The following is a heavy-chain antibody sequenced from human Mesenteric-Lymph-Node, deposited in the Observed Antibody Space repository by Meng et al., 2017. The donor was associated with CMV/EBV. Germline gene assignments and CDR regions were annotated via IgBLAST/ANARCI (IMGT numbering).Heavy chain of an antibody. V-gene: IGHV6-1*01. CDR3: AREGGYDQGLAY. J-gene: IGHJ4*02. CDR1: GDSVSNNNAA. Sequence: SQTLSLTCAISGDSVSNNNAAWNWIRQSPSRGLEWLGRTYYRSKWYNDYAVSVKTRISINPDTSKNQFSLQLNSVTPEDTAVYYCAREGGYDQGLAYWGQGTLVTVSS. CDR2: TYYRSKWYN. D-gene: IGHD5-12*01.